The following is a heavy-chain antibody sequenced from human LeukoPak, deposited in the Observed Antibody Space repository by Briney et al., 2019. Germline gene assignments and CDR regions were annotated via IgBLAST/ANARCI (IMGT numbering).Heavy chain of an antibody. CDR3: ARYSRATGKLDY. CDR2: INYSGST. Sequence: SETLSLTCTVSGGSISSVEYYWSWIRQPPGKGLEWIGYINYSGSTSYNPSLRSRVTISVDTSQNQFSLNLSSVTAADTAVYYCARYSRATGKLDYWGQGTLVTVSS. V-gene: IGHV4-30-4*01. CDR1: GGSISSVEYY. J-gene: IGHJ4*02. D-gene: IGHD5-24*01.